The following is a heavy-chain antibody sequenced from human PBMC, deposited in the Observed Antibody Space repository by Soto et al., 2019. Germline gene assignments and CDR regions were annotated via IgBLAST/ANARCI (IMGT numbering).Heavy chain of an antibody. CDR2: IIPIFGTA. J-gene: IGHJ4*02. V-gene: IGHV1-69*01. D-gene: IGHD3-9*01. CDR1: GGTFSSYA. Sequence: QVQLVQSGAEVKKPGSSVKVSCKASGGTFSSYAISWVRQAPGQGLEWMGGIIPIFGTANYAQKFHGRVTITADESTSTAYMELSSLRSEDTAVYYCAREGGYDILTGYYNLYYWGQGTLVTVSS. CDR3: AREGGYDILTGYYNLYY.